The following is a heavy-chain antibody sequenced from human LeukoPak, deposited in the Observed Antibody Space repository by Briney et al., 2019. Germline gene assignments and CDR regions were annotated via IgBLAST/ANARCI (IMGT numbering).Heavy chain of an antibody. J-gene: IGHJ4*02. Sequence: SETLPHTCTVSGGSISSGGYYWSWIRQHPGKGLEWIGYIYYSGSTYYNPSLKSRVTISVDTSKNQFSLKLSSVTAADTAVYYCARDPYSGYKLQGFDYWGQGTLVTVSS. D-gene: IGHD5-12*01. CDR2: IYYSGST. CDR1: GGSISSGGYY. V-gene: IGHV4-31*03. CDR3: ARDPYSGYKLQGFDY.